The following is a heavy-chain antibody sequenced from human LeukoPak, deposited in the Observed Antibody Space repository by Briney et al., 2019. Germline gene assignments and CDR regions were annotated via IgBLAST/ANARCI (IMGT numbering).Heavy chain of an antibody. CDR1: GGSFSGYY. D-gene: IGHD1-26*01. CDR2: INHSGST. CDR3: AREVIWQLPMDDAFDI. Sequence: PSETLSLTCAVYGGSFSGYYWSWIRQPPGKGLEWIGEINHSGSTNYNPSLKGRVTISVDTSKNQFSLKLSSVTPGDTAVYYCAREVIWQLPMDDAFDIWGQGTLVIVSS. V-gene: IGHV4-34*01. J-gene: IGHJ3*02.